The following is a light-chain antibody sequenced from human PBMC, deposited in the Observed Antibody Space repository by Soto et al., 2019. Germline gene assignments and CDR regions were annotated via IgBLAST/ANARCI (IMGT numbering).Light chain of an antibody. CDR1: QSISAW. V-gene: IGKV1-5*03. J-gene: IGKJ1*01. CDR3: QQYNDYSWT. Sequence: SQMTQFPSTLSASVGDRVSINCRASQSISAWLAWYQQKPGKAPRLLIYKASTLEIGVPSRFSGSGSGTEFTLTISSLQPDDVATYYCQQYNDYSWTFGQGTKVDI. CDR2: KAS.